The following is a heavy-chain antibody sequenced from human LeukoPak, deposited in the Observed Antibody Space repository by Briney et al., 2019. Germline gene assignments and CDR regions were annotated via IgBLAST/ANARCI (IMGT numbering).Heavy chain of an antibody. CDR1: GGTFSSYA. V-gene: IGHV1-69*04. D-gene: IGHD4-17*01. CDR2: IIPILGIA. Sequence: SVKVSCKASGGTFSSYAISWVRQAPGQGLEWMGRIIPILGIANYAQKFQGRVTMTRNTSISTAYMELSSLRSEDTAVYYCAREAIYGDYVFDYWGQGTLVTVSS. CDR3: AREAIYGDYVFDY. J-gene: IGHJ4*02.